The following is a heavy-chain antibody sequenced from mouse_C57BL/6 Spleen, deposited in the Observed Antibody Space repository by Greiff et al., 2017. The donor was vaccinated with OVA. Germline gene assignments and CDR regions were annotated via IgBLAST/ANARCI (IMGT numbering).Heavy chain of an antibody. Sequence: EVQLQQSGPELVKPGASVKISCKASGYTFTDYYMNWVKQSHGKSLEWIGDINPNNGGTSYNQKFKGKATLTVDKSSSTAYMELRSLTSEDSAVYYCARSDGYLGYYFDYWGQGTTLTVSS. CDR1: GYTFTDYY. J-gene: IGHJ2*01. CDR3: ARSDGYLGYYFDY. V-gene: IGHV1-26*01. CDR2: INPNNGGT. D-gene: IGHD2-3*01.